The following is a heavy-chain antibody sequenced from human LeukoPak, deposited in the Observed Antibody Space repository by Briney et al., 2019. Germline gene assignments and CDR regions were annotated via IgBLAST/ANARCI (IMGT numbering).Heavy chain of an antibody. J-gene: IGHJ4*02. Sequence: ASVKVSCKVSGYTFTGYYMHWVRQAPGQGLEWMGWINPNSGGTNYAQKFQGRVTMTRDTSISTAYMELSSLKASDTAMYYCARLKAAGVEQWLVRGPWDYWGQGTLVTVSS. CDR3: ARLKAAGVEQWLVRGPWDY. V-gene: IGHV1-2*02. CDR2: INPNSGGT. CDR1: GYTFTGYY. D-gene: IGHD6-19*01.